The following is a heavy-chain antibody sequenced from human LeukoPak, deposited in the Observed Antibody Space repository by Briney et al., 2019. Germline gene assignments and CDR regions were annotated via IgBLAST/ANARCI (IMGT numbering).Heavy chain of an antibody. CDR3: AGTSVDCTNGVCGEIDY. CDR2: INHSGST. J-gene: IGHJ4*02. D-gene: IGHD2-8*01. Sequence: PSETLSLTCAVYGGSFSGYYWSWIRQPPGKGLEWIGEINHSGSTNYNPSLKSRVTISVDTSKNQFSLKLSSVTAADTAVYYGAGTSVDCTNGVCGEIDYWGQGTLVTVSS. CDR1: GGSFSGYY. V-gene: IGHV4-34*01.